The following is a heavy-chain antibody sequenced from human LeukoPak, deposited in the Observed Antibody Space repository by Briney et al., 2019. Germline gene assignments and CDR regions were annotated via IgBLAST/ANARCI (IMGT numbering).Heavy chain of an antibody. D-gene: IGHD5-18*01. CDR2: ISGSGGST. J-gene: IGHJ4*02. V-gene: IGHV3-23*01. CDR1: GFTFSSYA. CDR3: ARDQATGYSYGGTDLKR. Sequence: GGSLRLSCAASGFTFSSYAMSWVRQAPGKGLEWVSAISGSGGSTYYADSVKGRFTISRDNSKNTLYLQMNSLRAEDTAVYYCARDQATGYSYGGTDLKRWGQGTLVTVSS.